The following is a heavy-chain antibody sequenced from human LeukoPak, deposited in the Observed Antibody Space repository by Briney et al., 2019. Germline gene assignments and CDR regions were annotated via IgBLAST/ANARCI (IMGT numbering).Heavy chain of an antibody. CDR2: FHHSGNT. J-gene: IGHJ4*02. Sequence: SETLSLTCTDSGASISRYYWSWIRQPPGKGLEWIGYFHHSGNTNYNPSLSSRITMSVDTSKNQFSLKLNSVTAADTAIYYCARRAAALDHWGQGTLVTVSS. CDR1: GASISRYY. CDR3: ARRAAALDH. D-gene: IGHD6-13*01. V-gene: IGHV4-59*08.